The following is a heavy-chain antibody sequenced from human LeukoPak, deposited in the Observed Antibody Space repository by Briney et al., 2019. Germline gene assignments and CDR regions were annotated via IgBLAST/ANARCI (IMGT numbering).Heavy chain of an antibody. CDR2: IPHDVINI. Sequence: PGRSLRLSCAASGFTFSNYGMHWVRQAQGKGLEWVAVIPHDVINIYHADSVKRRFPISRDNSKSTLYLQMNSLRAEHTAVYYCAKELTYRGSLIDYWGQGTLVTVSS. CDR1: GFTFSNYG. J-gene: IGHJ4*02. CDR3: AKELTYRGSLIDY. D-gene: IGHD1-26*01. V-gene: IGHV3-30*18.